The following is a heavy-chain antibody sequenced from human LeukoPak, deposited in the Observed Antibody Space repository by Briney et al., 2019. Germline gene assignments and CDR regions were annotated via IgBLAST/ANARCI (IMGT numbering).Heavy chain of an antibody. CDR1: GFTFSTFN. CDR2: ISSTSSYI. J-gene: IGHJ4*02. Sequence: PGGSLRLSCAASGFTFSTFNMNWVRQAPGKGLGWVSSISSTSSYIYYADSVKGRFTISRDNAKNSLYLQMNSLRAEDTAVYYCARDVISNFDYWGQGTLVTVSS. D-gene: IGHD2/OR15-2a*01. CDR3: ARDVISNFDY. V-gene: IGHV3-21*01.